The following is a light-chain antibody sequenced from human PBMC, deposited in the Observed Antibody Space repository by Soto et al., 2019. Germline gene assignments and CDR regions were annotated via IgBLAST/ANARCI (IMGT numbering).Light chain of an antibody. Sequence: QSPLTQPPSASGSPGQSVTISCTGTSSDVGGYNYVSWYQQHPGKAPKLMIYEVSKRPSGVPDRFSGSKSGNTASLTVSGLQAEDEADYYCSSYAGSNIVVFGGGTKVTVL. J-gene: IGLJ2*01. V-gene: IGLV2-8*01. CDR1: SSDVGGYNY. CDR2: EVS. CDR3: SSYAGSNIVV.